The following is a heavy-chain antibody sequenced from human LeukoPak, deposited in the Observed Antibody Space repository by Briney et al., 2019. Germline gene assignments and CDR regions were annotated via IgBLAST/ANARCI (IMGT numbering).Heavy chain of an antibody. D-gene: IGHD1-26*01. V-gene: IGHV1-18*01. CDR3: ARDSWELLNHNWFDP. J-gene: IGHJ5*02. Sequence: ASVSVSCKASGYTFTSYGISWVRQAPGQGLEWMGWISAYNGNTNYAQKLQGRVTMTTDTSTSTAYMELRSLRSDDTAVYYRARDSWELLNHNWFDPWGQGTLVTVSS. CDR1: GYTFTSYG. CDR2: ISAYNGNT.